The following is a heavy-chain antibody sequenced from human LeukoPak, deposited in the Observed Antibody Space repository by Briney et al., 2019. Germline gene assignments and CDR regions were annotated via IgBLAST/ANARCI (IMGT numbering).Heavy chain of an antibody. V-gene: IGHV1-2*02. Sequence: GASVKVSCKASGYTFTGYYIHWVRQAPGQGLEWVGWINPHTGGTNYAQKFQGRVTMTRDTSISTAYMELSRLRSDDTAVYYCARPYCSGGSCHDFFDYWGQGTLVTVSS. J-gene: IGHJ4*02. CDR2: INPHTGGT. D-gene: IGHD2-15*01. CDR1: GYTFTGYY. CDR3: ARPYCSGGSCHDFFDY.